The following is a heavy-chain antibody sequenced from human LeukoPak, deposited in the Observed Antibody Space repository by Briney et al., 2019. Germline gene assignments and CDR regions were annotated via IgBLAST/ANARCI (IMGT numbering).Heavy chain of an antibody. Sequence: GGSLRLSCAASGFTFSSYWMSWVRQAPGKGLEWVANIKQDGSEKYYVDSVKGRFTISRDNAKNSLYLQMNSLRAEDTAFYYCGRGLCGGDCYDYWGQGTLVTVSS. J-gene: IGHJ4*02. CDR3: GRGLCGGDCYDY. V-gene: IGHV3-7*01. D-gene: IGHD2-21*01. CDR2: IKQDGSEK. CDR1: GFTFSSYW.